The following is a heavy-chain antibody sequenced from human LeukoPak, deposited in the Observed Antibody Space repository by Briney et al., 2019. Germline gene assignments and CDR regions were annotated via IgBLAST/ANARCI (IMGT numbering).Heavy chain of an antibody. Sequence: SGPPLVKPTETLTLTCTFSGFSLTTSGVGVAWSRQPPGQALEWLAVIYWDDDKRYTPSLKNRLTITKDTSRNQVVLTMTNMDPMDTATYYCAHRLDQRTNWNYGNFDYWGQGTLVTVSS. V-gene: IGHV2-5*02. D-gene: IGHD1-7*01. CDR3: AHRLDQRTNWNYGNFDY. CDR2: IYWDDDK. CDR1: GFSLTTSGVG. J-gene: IGHJ4*02.